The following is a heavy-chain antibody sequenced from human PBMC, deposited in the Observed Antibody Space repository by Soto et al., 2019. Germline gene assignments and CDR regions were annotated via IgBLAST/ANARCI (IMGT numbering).Heavy chain of an antibody. CDR3: ARDVTSDYIWGSYRRNWFGP. J-gene: IGHJ5*02. V-gene: IGHV3-33*08. CDR1: GFTFSIHW. Sequence: GGSLRLSCAASGFTFSIHWMHWVRQAPGKGLVWVAVIRSDGSNTNYADSVKGRFTISRDNSKNTLYLQMNSLRAEDTAVYYCARDVTSDYIWGSYRRNWFGPWGQGTLVTVSS. CDR2: IRSDGSNT. D-gene: IGHD3-16*02.